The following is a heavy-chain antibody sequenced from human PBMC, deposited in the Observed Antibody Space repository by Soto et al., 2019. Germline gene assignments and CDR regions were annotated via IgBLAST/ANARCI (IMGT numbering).Heavy chain of an antibody. CDR3: ARDRGYESSGYYGLHAFDI. D-gene: IGHD3-22*01. J-gene: IGHJ3*02. Sequence: QVQLLESGGGVVQPGRSLGLSCAASGFSFSGYHMHWVRQAPGKGLEWVAVIWFDGNHEHYADSVKGRFTISRDNSRNTLHLQMNSLTAEDTAVYYCARDRGYESSGYYGLHAFDIWGQGTMVTVSS. CDR2: IWFDGNHE. CDR1: GFSFSGYH. V-gene: IGHV3-33*01.